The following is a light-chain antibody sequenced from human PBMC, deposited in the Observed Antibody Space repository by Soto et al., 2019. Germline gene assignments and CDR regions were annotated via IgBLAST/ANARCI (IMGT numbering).Light chain of an antibody. J-gene: IGLJ3*02. CDR3: SSYTSSSTLWV. Sequence: QSALTQPASVSGSPGQSITISCTGTSSDVGAYNYISWYRQHPGEAPKLMIYGVNNRPSGVSNRFSGSKSGNTASLTISGLQAEDEADYYCSSYTSSSTLWVFGGGTKLTV. CDR1: SSDVGAYNY. V-gene: IGLV2-14*01. CDR2: GVN.